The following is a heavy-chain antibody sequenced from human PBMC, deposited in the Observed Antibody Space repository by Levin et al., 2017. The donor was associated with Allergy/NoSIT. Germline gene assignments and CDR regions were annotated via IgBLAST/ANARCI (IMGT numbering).Heavy chain of an antibody. V-gene: IGHV3-9*01. CDR1: GFNFENYA. CDR3: TKDTSGDTSGWFGGGFDP. D-gene: IGHD6-19*01. J-gene: IGHJ5*02. Sequence: GGSLRLSCAASGFNFENYAMHWVRQVPGKGLEWVSGISWNGGRTGYADSVKGRFTISRDNAKNSLHLQMNSLRVDDTALYYCTKDTSGDTSGWFGGGFDPWGQGTLVTVSS. CDR2: ISWNGGRT.